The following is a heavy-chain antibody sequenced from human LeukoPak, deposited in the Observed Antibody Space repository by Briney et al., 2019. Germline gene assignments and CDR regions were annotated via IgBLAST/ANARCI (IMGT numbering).Heavy chain of an antibody. CDR2: ISSRSSYI. D-gene: IGHD3-3*01. J-gene: IGHJ4*02. V-gene: IGHV3-21*01. CDR1: GGSFSGYY. CDR3: ARDSAGDFWSGYHFDY. Sequence: PSETLSLTCAVYGGSFSGYYWSWIRQPPGKGLEWVSSISSRSSYIYYADLVKGRFTISRDNAKNSLYLQMNSLRAEDTAVYYCARDSAGDFWSGYHFDYWGQGTLVTVSS.